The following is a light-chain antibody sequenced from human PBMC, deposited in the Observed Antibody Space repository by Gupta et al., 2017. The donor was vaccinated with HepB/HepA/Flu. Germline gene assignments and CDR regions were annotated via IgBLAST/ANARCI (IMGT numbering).Light chain of an antibody. CDR2: DVI. CDR1: SSDVGTYNY. CDR3: SSYTSSSTLG. J-gene: IGLJ3*02. Sequence: QSALTQPASVSGSPGQSITISCTGTSSDVGTYNYVSWYQQHPGKAPKLMIYDVINRPSGVSDRFSGSKSGNTASLTISGLQAEDEADYYCSSYTSSSTLGFGGGTKLTVL. V-gene: IGLV2-14*01.